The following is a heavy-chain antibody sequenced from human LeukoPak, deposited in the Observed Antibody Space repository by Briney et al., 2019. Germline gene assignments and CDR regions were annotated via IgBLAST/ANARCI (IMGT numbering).Heavy chain of an antibody. V-gene: IGHV1-18*01. CDR1: GYTFTSYG. D-gene: IGHD3-3*01. Sequence: ASVNVSCKASGYTFTSYGISWVRQAPGQGLEWMGWISAYNGNTNYAQKLQGRVTMTTDTSTSTAYMELRSLRSDDTAVYYCARPPYRLGYDFWSAYSFDYWGQGTLVTVSS. J-gene: IGHJ4*02. CDR2: ISAYNGNT. CDR3: ARPPYRLGYDFWSAYSFDY.